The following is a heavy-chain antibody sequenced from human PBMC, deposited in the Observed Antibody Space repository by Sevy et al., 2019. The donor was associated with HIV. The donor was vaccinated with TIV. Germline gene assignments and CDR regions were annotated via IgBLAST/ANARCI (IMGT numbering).Heavy chain of an antibody. Sequence: ASVKVSCEVSGYTLTQLSMHWVRQAPGKGLEWMGSFDPEDGETIYAQKFQGRVTMTEDTSTDTAYMELSSLKSEDTAVFYCAITKDYYDSSGYPFDYWGQGTLVTVSS. V-gene: IGHV1-24*01. CDR1: GYTLTQLS. D-gene: IGHD3-22*01. J-gene: IGHJ4*02. CDR2: FDPEDGET. CDR3: AITKDYYDSSGYPFDY.